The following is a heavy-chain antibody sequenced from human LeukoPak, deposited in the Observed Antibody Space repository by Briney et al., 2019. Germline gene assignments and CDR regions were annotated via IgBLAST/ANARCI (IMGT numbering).Heavy chain of an antibody. V-gene: IGHV4-59*01. CDR2: VYYNGSS. D-gene: IGHD3-10*01. CDR1: GGTIGFYY. CDR3: ASSIKRGFFDY. J-gene: IGHJ4*02. Sequence: SETLSLTCTASGGTIGFYYWNWIRQPPGKGLEWIGCVYYNGSSNYNPSLKSRVTISVDTSKIQSSLKLSSVTAADTAVYYCASSIKRGFFDYWGQGSLVTVSS.